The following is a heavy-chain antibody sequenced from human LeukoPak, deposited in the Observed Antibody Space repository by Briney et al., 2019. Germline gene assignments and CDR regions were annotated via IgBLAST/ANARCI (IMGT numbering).Heavy chain of an antibody. CDR2: ISAYNGNT. V-gene: IGHV1-18*01. CDR3: ARDSDIVVVPAAISDNWFDP. CDR1: GYTFTSYG. J-gene: IGHJ5*02. D-gene: IGHD2-2*02. Sequence: ASVKVSCKASGYTFTSYGISWVRQAPGQGLEWMGWISAYNGNTNYAQKLQGRVTMTTDTSTSTAYMELRSLRSDDTAVYYCARDSDIVVVPAAISDNWFDPWGQGTLVTVSS.